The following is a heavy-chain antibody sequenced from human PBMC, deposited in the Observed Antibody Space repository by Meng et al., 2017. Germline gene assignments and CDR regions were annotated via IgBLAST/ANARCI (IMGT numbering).Heavy chain of an antibody. CDR3: ARAPRYCSGGSCYRDYFDY. J-gene: IGHJ4*02. D-gene: IGHD2-15*01. CDR1: GYSFTSYW. Sequence: GESLKISCKGSGYSFTSYWIGWVRQMPGKGLEWMGIIYPGDSDTRYSPSFQGQVTISADNSISTAYLQWSSLKASDTAMYYCARAPRYCSGGSCYRDYFDYWGQGTLVTVSS. V-gene: IGHV5-51*01. CDR2: IYPGDSDT.